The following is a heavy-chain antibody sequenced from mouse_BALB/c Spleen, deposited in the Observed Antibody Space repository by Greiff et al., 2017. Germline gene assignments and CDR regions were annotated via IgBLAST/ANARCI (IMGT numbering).Heavy chain of an antibody. V-gene: IGHV5-6-5*01. Sequence: EVKLMESGGGLVKPGGSLKLSCAASGFTFSSYAMSWVRQTPEKRLELVASISSGGSTYYPDSVKGRFTISRDNARNILYLQMSSLRSEDTAMYYCASQIFYAMDYWGQGTSVTVSS. CDR3: ASQIFYAMDY. J-gene: IGHJ4*01. CDR2: ISSGGST. CDR1: GFTFSSYA.